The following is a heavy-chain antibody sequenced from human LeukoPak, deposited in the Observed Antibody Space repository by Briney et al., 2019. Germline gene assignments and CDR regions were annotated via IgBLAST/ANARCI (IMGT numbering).Heavy chain of an antibody. Sequence: SQTLSLTCTVSGGSISSGGYYWSWIRQHPGKGLEWIGYIYYSGRTYYNPSLKSRVTISVDTSKKQFSLKLSSVTAADTAVYYCARELFVDFSGGSCYHSNWFDPWGQGTLVTVSS. CDR2: IYYSGRT. J-gene: IGHJ5*02. D-gene: IGHD2-15*01. CDR3: ARELFVDFSGGSCYHSNWFDP. CDR1: GGSISSGGYY. V-gene: IGHV4-31*03.